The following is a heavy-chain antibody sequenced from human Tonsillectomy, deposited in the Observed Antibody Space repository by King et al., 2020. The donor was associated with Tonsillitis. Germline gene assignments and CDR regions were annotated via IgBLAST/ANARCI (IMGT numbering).Heavy chain of an antibody. D-gene: IGHD3-22*01. CDR1: GGPFSSYT. CDR3: ARGFYDSSGYYSGTDY. Sequence: VQLVESGAEVKKPGSSVKVSCKVSGGPFSSYTLNWVRQAPGQGLEWMGGIIPKFGTTNYAQKFQGRVTITADESTSTGYMELSSLRFEDTAVYYCARGFYDSSGYYSGTDYWGQGSLVTVSS. CDR2: IIPKFGTT. V-gene: IGHV1-69*01. J-gene: IGHJ4*02.